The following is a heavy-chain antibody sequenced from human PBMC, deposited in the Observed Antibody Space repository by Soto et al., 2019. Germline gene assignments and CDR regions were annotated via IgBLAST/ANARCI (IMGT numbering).Heavy chain of an antibody. CDR1: GGSFSVYY. Sequence: PSETLSLTCAVYGGSFSVYYWSWIRHPPGKGLEWIGEINHSGSTNYNPSLKSRVTISVDTSKNQFSLKLSSVTAADTAVCYCARGVSFTTGPPFDYWGQGTLVTVSS. D-gene: IGHD4-4*01. V-gene: IGHV4-34*01. CDR3: ARGVSFTTGPPFDY. CDR2: INHSGST. J-gene: IGHJ4*02.